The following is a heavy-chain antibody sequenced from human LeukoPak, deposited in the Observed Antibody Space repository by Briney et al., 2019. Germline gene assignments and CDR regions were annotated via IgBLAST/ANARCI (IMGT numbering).Heavy chain of an antibody. CDR3: ARGGTMVRGVITGWFDP. D-gene: IGHD3-10*01. V-gene: IGHV4-39*07. J-gene: IGHJ5*02. CDR2: IYYSGST. CDR1: GGSISSSSYY. Sequence: SETLSLTCTVSGGSISSSSYYWGWIRQPPGKGLEWIGSIYYSGSTYYNPSLKSRVTISVDTSKNQFSLKLSSVTAADTAVYYCARGGTMVRGVITGWFDPWGQGTLVTVSS.